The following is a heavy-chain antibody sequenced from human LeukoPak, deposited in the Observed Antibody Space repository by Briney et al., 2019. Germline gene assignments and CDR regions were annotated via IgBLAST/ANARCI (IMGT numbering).Heavy chain of an antibody. D-gene: IGHD6-13*01. J-gene: IGHJ4*02. V-gene: IGHV3-11*01. CDR2: ISSSGSTI. CDR3: ASEYSSSWYTPRYFDY. CDR1: GFTVSSNY. Sequence: GGSLRLSCAASGFTVSSNYMNWVRQAPGKGLEWVSYISSSGSTIYYADSVKGRFTISRDNAKNSLYLQMNSLRAEDTAVYYCASEYSSSWYTPRYFDYWGQGTLVTVSS.